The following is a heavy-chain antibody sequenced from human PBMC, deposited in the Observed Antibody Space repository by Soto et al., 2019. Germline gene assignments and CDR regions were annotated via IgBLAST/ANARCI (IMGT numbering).Heavy chain of an antibody. CDR1: GYSFTSYW. Sequence: PGEYLKISCKGSGYSFTSYWIGWVRQMPGKGLEWMGIIYPGDSDTRYSPSFQGQVTISADKSISTAYLQWSSLKASDTAMYYCARGGRQPFSADYYYGMDVWGQGTTVTVSS. CDR2: IYPGDSDT. CDR3: ARGGRQPFSADYYYGMDV. J-gene: IGHJ6*02. D-gene: IGHD3-16*01. V-gene: IGHV5-51*01.